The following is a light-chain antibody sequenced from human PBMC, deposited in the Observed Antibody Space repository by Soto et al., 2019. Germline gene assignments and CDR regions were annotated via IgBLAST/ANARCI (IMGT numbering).Light chain of an antibody. Sequence: QSPLSQPASVSDSPGQSIPISCTGTSSDVGGSNFVSWYQQHPGKPPKLIIYDVANRPSGVSNRFSGSKSGSTASLIISRLQTEDEADYYCVSYTSSNNYVFGTGTKVT. CDR1: SSDVGGSNF. V-gene: IGLV2-14*03. J-gene: IGLJ1*01. CDR3: VSYTSSNNYV. CDR2: DVA.